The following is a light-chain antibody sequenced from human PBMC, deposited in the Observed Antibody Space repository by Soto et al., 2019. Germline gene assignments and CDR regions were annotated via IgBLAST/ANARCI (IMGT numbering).Light chain of an antibody. CDR3: QQSYDISPIT. CDR1: ETISTF. Sequence: DIQITQSPSSLSLSVPDRFTMTCRASETISTFLNWYQVKPGKAPKLLIYAASTLQDGVPSRFSGSGSGTDFTLTINSLQPEDFASYYCQQSYDISPITFGQGTRLEIK. J-gene: IGKJ5*01. CDR2: AAS. V-gene: IGKV1-39*01.